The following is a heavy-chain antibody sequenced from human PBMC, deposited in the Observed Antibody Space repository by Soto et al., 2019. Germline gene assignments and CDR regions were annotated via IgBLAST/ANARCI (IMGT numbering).Heavy chain of an antibody. V-gene: IGHV5-51*01. CDR3: ARNESGYSYGFADV. CDR2: IYPVDSDT. CDR1: GYIFTSYL. J-gene: IGHJ6*02. D-gene: IGHD5-18*01. Sequence: GESLKICCKGSGYIFTSYLIGCVRQMPGKGLEWMGIIYPVDSDTRYSPSLQGQVTISADKSISTAYLQWSSLKASDTAMYYCARNESGYSYGFADVWGQGTTVTVSS.